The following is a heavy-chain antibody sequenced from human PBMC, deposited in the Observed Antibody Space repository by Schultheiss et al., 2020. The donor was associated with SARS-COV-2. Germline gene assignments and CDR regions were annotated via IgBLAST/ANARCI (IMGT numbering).Heavy chain of an antibody. CDR2: IYSGGST. Sequence: ETLSLTCTVSGGSISSYYWSWIRQPPGKGLEWVSVIYSGGSTYYADSVKGRFTISRENSKNTLYLQMNSRRAEDTAVYYCARDKEGDSSSRSFDLWGRGTLVTVSS. J-gene: IGHJ2*01. D-gene: IGHD6-6*01. CDR1: GGSISSYY. CDR3: ARDKEGDSSSRSFDL. V-gene: IGHV3-66*01.